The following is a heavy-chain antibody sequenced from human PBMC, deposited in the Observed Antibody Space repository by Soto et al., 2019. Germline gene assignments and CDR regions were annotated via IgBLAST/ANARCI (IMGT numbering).Heavy chain of an antibody. CDR3: ARRAIFGVVTPFYGMDV. CDR1: GYTFTSYD. D-gene: IGHD3-3*01. Sequence: GASVKVSCKASGYTFTSYDINWLRQATGQGLEWMGWMNPNSGNTGYAQKFQGRVTMTRNTSISTAYMELSSLRSEDTAVYYCARRAIFGVVTPFYGMDVWGQGTTVTVSS. V-gene: IGHV1-8*01. CDR2: MNPNSGNT. J-gene: IGHJ6*02.